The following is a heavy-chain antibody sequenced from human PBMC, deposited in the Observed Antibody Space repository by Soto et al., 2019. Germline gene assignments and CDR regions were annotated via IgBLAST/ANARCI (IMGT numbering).Heavy chain of an antibody. CDR3: ARHGAAGITLPGYCSGDSCYKTAFDI. CDR2: INYSGST. V-gene: IGHV4-39*01. J-gene: IGHJ3*02. Sequence: PSETLSLPCAISAGASGSDRKNWGWVRRVQGRGRGRIRSINYSGSTYYNPSLKSRVTISVDTSKNQFSLKLSSVTAADTAVYYCARHGAAGITLPGYCSGDSCYKTAFDIWGQGTVVTVSS. D-gene: IGHD2-15*01. CDR1: AGASGSDRKN.